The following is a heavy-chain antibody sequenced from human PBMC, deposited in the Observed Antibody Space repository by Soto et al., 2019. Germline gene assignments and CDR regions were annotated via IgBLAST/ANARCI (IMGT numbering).Heavy chain of an antibody. D-gene: IGHD3-3*01. Sequence: GGSLRLSCAASGFTVPSYAMSWVRQAPGKGLEWVSAISGSGGSTYYADSVKGRFTISRDNSKNTLYLQMNSLRAEDTAVYYCAKITVRQWLLSRYFDYWGQGS. CDR2: ISGSGGST. CDR3: AKITVRQWLLSRYFDY. J-gene: IGHJ4*02. CDR1: GFTVPSYA. V-gene: IGHV3-23*01.